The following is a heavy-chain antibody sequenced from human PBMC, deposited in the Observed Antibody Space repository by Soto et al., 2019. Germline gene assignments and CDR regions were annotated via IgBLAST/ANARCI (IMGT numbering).Heavy chain of an antibody. CDR3: AREATYYYDSSGSR. CDR1: GGTFSSYA. V-gene: IGHV1-69*06. CDR2: IIPIFGTA. D-gene: IGHD3-22*01. Sequence: SVKVSCKASGGTFSSYAISWVRQAPGQGLEWMGGIIPIFGTANYAQKFQGRVTITADKSTSTAYMELSSLRSEDTAVYYCAREATYYYDSSGSRWGQGTLVTVSS. J-gene: IGHJ4*02.